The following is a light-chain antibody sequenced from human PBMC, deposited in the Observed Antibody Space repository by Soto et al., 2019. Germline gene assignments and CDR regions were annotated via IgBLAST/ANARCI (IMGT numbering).Light chain of an antibody. V-gene: IGKV3-11*01. CDR1: QSVSSY. CDR3: QQRSNWLT. J-gene: IGKJ1*01. Sequence: EIVLTQSPATLSLSPGERATLSCRASQSVSSYLAWCQQKPGQAPRLLIYDASNRATGIPARFSGSGSGTDFTLTISSLEPEDFAVYYCQQRSNWLTFGQGTKVDIK. CDR2: DAS.